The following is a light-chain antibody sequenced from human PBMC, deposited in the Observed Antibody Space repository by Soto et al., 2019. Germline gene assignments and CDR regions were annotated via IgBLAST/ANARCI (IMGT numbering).Light chain of an antibody. CDR3: QQYNNWPPIT. Sequence: MTQSPSTLSASVGDRVTITCRASQNINTNLAWYQQSPGRAPRLFIYHTSTRATGIPARFSGSGSGTEFTLTISSLQSEDFAVYFCQQYNNWPPITFGQGTRLEI. V-gene: IGKV3-15*01. CDR2: HTS. CDR1: QNINTN. J-gene: IGKJ5*01.